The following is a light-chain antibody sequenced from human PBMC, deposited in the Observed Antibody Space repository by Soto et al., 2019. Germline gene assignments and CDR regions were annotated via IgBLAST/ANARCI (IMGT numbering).Light chain of an antibody. CDR1: QSVSSY. CDR2: DAS. Sequence: EIVLTQSPATLSLSPGERAALSCRASQSVSSYLAWYQQKPGQAPRLLIYDASNRATGIPARFSGSGSGTDFPLTISSLEPEDFAGYYCQQRSNWPPTFGGGTKVEIK. J-gene: IGKJ4*01. V-gene: IGKV3-11*01. CDR3: QQRSNWPPT.